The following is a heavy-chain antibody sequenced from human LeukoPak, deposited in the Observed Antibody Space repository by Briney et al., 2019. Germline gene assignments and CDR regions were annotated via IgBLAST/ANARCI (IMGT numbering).Heavy chain of an antibody. J-gene: IGHJ4*02. V-gene: IGHV4-4*02. Sequence: SGTLSLTCAVSGGSISSSNWWSWVRQPPGKGLEWIGEIYHSGSANYNPSLKSRVTISVDTSKNQFSLKLSSVTAADTAVYYCARQGGYDDFDYWGQGTLVTVSS. CDR2: IYHSGSA. CDR1: GGSISSSNW. D-gene: IGHD5-12*01. CDR3: ARQGGYDDFDY.